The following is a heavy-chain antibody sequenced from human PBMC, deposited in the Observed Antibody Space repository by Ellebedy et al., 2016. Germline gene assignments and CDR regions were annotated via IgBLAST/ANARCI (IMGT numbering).Heavy chain of an antibody. V-gene: IGHV4-59*08. Sequence: SETLSLXXTVSGGSISSYYWSWIRQTPGKGLEWIGYIYYSGSTNYNPSLKSRVTISVDTSKNQFSLKLSSVTAADTAVYYCARLVYYYGSGSSYYYYGMDVWGQGTTVTVSS. J-gene: IGHJ6*02. CDR2: IYYSGST. D-gene: IGHD3-10*01. CDR1: GGSISSYY. CDR3: ARLVYYYGSGSSYYYYGMDV.